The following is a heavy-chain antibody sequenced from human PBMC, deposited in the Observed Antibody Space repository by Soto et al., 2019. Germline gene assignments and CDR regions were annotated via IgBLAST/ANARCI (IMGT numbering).Heavy chain of an antibody. CDR3: ASVIGGDSEYYFDY. Sequence: SETLSLTCTVSGVSISSGGYYWGWIRQHPGKGLEWIVNIYHSGRTYYNPSLKSRVMMSLDTSKNHFSLTLNFLTAADTAMYFSASVIGGDSEYYFDYWGQGTLVTVSS. V-gene: IGHV4-31*03. D-gene: IGHD2-21*02. CDR2: IYHSGRT. J-gene: IGHJ4*02. CDR1: GVSISSGGYY.